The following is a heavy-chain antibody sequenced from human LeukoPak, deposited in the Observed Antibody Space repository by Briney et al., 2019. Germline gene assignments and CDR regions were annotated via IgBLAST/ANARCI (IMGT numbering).Heavy chain of an antibody. CDR3: ARRSDSSGPDY. CDR1: GGSISSGDSY. V-gene: IGHV4-30-4*08. J-gene: IGHJ4*02. D-gene: IGHD6-19*01. CDR2: VYYGGTT. Sequence: SQTLSLTCTVSGGSISSGDSYWSWIRQPPGKGLEWIGYVYYGGTTYYNPSLKSRVTISVDTSKNQFSLKLSSVTAADTAVYYCARRSDSSGPDYWGQGTLVTVSS.